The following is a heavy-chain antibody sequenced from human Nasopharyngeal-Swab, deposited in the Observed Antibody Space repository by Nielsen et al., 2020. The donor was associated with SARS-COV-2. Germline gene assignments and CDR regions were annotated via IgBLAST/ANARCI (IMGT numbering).Heavy chain of an antibody. J-gene: IGHJ4*02. V-gene: IGHV3-30*04. D-gene: IGHD5-18*01. Sequence: GESLKISCTTSGFTFSSYAMNWVRQAPGKGLEWVAVISYDGSNKYYADSVKGRFTISRDNSKNTLYLQMNSLRAEDTAVYYCARGGEWIQLWLPNFDYWGQGTLVTVSS. CDR1: GFTFSSYA. CDR2: ISYDGSNK. CDR3: ARGGEWIQLWLPNFDY.